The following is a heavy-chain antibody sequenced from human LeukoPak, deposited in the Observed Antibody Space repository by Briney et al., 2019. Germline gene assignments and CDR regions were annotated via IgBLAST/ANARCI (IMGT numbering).Heavy chain of an antibody. CDR1: GFAFDDYG. CDR2: ISSSSSYI. J-gene: IGHJ5*02. V-gene: IGHV3-21*01. CDR3: ARAPKSGSPNWFDP. Sequence: GGSLRLSCAASGFAFDDYGMSWVRQAPGKGLEWVSSISSSSSYIYYADSVKGRFTISRDNAKNSLYLQMNSLRAEDTAVYYCARAPKSGSPNWFDPWGQGTLVTVSS. D-gene: IGHD1-26*01.